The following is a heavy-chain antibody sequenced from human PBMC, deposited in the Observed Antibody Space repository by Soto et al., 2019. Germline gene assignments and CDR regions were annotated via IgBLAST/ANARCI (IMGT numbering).Heavy chain of an antibody. D-gene: IGHD2-2*01. CDR3: ARRGYCSSTSCYGHWFDP. CDR1: EYNFSTYW. J-gene: IGHJ5*02. CDR2: IYPGDSDT. V-gene: IGHV5-51*01. Sequence: GESLKISCKGSEYNFSTYWIAWVRQMPGKGLEWMGIIYPGDSDTRYSPSFQGQVTISADKSISTAYLQWSSLKASDTAMYYCARRGYCSSTSCYGHWFDPWGQGTLVTVSS.